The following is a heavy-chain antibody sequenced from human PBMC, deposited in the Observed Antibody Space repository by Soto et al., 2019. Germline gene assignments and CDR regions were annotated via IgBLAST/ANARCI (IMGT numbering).Heavy chain of an antibody. Sequence: QVQLVQSGAEVKKPGSSVKVSCKASGGTFSSYTISWVRQAPGQGLEWMGRIIPILGIANYAQKFQGRVKITADKSTSTAYMELSSLRSEDTAVYYCARVGYCSSTSCYRGPNDYWGQGTLVTVSS. CDR1: GGTFSSYT. CDR3: ARVGYCSSTSCYRGPNDY. V-gene: IGHV1-69*02. D-gene: IGHD2-2*02. CDR2: IIPILGIA. J-gene: IGHJ4*02.